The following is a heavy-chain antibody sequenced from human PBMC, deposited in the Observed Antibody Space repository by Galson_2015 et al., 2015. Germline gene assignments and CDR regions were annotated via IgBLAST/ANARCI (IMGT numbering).Heavy chain of an antibody. D-gene: IGHD3-10*01. J-gene: IGHJ5*02. CDR3: AYTMVRGVIAWFDP. CDR2: INTNTGNP. CDR1: GYTFTSYA. V-gene: IGHV7-4-1*02. Sequence: SVKVSCKASGYTFTSYAMNWVRQAPGQGLEWMGWINTNTGNPTYAQGFTGRFVFSLDTSVSTAYLQISSLKAEDTAVYYCAYTMVRGVIAWFDPWGQGTLVTVSS.